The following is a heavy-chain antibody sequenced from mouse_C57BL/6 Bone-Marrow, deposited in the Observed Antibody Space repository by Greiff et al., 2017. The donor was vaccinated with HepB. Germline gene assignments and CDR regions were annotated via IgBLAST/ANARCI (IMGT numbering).Heavy chain of an antibody. CDR2: IDPSDSET. D-gene: IGHD4-1*01. CDR1: GYTFTSYW. Sequence: QVQLQQSGAELVRPGSSVKLSCKASGYTFTSYWMHWVKQRPIQGLEWIGNIDPSDSETHYNQKFKDKATLTVDKSSSTAYMQLSSLTSEDSAVYYCAREDWEGFAYWGQGTLVTVSA. J-gene: IGHJ3*01. CDR3: AREDWEGFAY. V-gene: IGHV1-52*01.